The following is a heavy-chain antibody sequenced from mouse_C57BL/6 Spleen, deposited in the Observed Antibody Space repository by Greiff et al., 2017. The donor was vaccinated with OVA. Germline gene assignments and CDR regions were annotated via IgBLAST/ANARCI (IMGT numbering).Heavy chain of an antibody. Sequence: VQVVESGPGLVQPSQSLSITCTVSGFSLTSYGVHWVRQSPGKGLEWLGVIWRGGSTDYNAAFMSRLSITKDNSKSQVFFKMNSLQADDTAIYYCAKRGGSSPYAMDYWGQGTSVTVSS. CDR3: AKRGGSSPYAMDY. D-gene: IGHD1-1*01. CDR2: IWRGGST. J-gene: IGHJ4*01. V-gene: IGHV2-5*01. CDR1: GFSLTSYG.